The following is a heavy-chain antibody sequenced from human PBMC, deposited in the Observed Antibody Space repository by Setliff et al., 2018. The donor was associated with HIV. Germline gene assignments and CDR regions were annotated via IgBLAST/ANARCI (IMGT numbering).Heavy chain of an antibody. CDR2: ISSDGTSK. J-gene: IGHJ1*01. D-gene: IGHD6-19*01. CDR3: AGESSIAVAEYFQH. V-gene: IGHV3-23*01. Sequence: GALRLSCAASGFTFTTDAMNWVRQAPGKGLEWVSRISSDGTSKSYADSVKGRFTISRDNTKNTLYLQMNSLRAEDTAVYYCAGESSIAVAEYFQHWGQGTLVTVSS. CDR1: GFTFTTDA.